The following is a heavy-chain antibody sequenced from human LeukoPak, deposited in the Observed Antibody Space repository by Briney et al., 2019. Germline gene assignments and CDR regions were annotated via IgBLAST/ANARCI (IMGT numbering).Heavy chain of an antibody. D-gene: IGHD3-10*01. CDR3: VRDLYRQQRGVHYYFYYGMDV. Sequence: GSLRLSCAASGFSVSDNYMTWVRQAPGKGLEWVSVMYSGGTAYYADSVKGRFTISRNNSKNTVYLQMNSLRVEDTAVYYCVRDLYRQQRGVHYYFYYGMDVWGQGTTVTVSS. CDR1: GFSVSDNY. J-gene: IGHJ6*02. CDR2: MYSGGTA. V-gene: IGHV3-53*04.